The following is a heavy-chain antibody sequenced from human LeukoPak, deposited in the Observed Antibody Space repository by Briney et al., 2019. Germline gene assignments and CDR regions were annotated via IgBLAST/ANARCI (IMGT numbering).Heavy chain of an antibody. D-gene: IGHD3-16*01. J-gene: IGHJ3*02. CDR3: ARRDWGTLNTFDI. CDR2: INSDGSTT. V-gene: IGHV3-74*01. Sequence: GGSLRLSRAASGFTFSGYWMHWARQAPGKGLVWVSRINSDGSTTNYADSVKGRFTISRDNAKNTLYLQMNSLRAEDTAVYYCARRDWGTLNTFDIWGQGTMVTVSS. CDR1: GFTFSGYW.